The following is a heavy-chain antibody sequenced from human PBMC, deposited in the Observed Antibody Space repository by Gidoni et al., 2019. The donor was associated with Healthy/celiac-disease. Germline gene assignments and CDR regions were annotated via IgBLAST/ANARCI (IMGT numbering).Heavy chain of an antibody. J-gene: IGHJ6*02. Sequence: EVQLVESGGGLVQPGGSLRLSCSASGFTFSSYAMHWVRQAPGKGLEYVSAISSNGGSTYYADSLKGRFTISRDNSKNTLYLQMSSLRAEDTAVYYCVKDEYSRPERRLKNYYYYGMDVWGQGTTVTVSS. V-gene: IGHV3-64D*08. CDR2: ISSNGGST. D-gene: IGHD6-6*01. CDR3: VKDEYSRPERRLKNYYYYGMDV. CDR1: GFTFSSYA.